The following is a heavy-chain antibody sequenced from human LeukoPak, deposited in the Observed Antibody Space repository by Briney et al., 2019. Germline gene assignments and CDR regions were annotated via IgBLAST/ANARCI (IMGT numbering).Heavy chain of an antibody. CDR2: VYHSGST. D-gene: IGHD3-9*01. CDR3: ARRNFDWLLNYFDY. Sequence: PSETLSLTCTVSGYYITSNYYWGWIRQPPGKGLDWIGSVYHSGSTYYNPSLKSRVTISVDTSKNQFSLKLSSVTAADTAVYYCARRNFDWLLNYFDYWGQGTLVTVSS. J-gene: IGHJ4*02. CDR1: GYYITSNYY. V-gene: IGHV4-38-2*02.